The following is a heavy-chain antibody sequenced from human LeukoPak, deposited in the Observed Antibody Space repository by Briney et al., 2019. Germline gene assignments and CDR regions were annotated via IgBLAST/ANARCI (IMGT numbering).Heavy chain of an antibody. CDR3: AKAGDCSSTSCQIPFDY. Sequence: GGSLRLSCAASGFTFSSYAMSWVRQAPGKGLEWVSAISGSGGSTYYADSVKGRFTISRDNSKNTLYLQMNSLRAEDTAVYYCAKAGDCSSTSCQIPFDYWGQGTLVTVSS. CDR2: ISGSGGST. D-gene: IGHD2-2*01. V-gene: IGHV3-23*01. J-gene: IGHJ4*02. CDR1: GFTFSSYA.